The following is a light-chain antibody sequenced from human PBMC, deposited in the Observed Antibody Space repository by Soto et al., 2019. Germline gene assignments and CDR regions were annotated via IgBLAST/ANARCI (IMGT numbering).Light chain of an antibody. CDR1: QSVSSN. J-gene: IGKJ1*01. CDR3: QQYGTSPWT. V-gene: IGKV3-20*01. CDR2: DAS. Sequence: ESVMLGAPGTLSMSPGERATLSCRASQSVSSNLAWYQQTPGQAPRLLIYDASSRSTGIPDRFSGGGSGTDFTLTISRLEPEDFAVYYCQQYGTSPWTFGQGTTADIK.